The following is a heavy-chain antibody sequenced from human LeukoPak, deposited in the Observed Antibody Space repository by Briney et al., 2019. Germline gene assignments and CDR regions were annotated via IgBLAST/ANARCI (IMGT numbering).Heavy chain of an antibody. V-gene: IGHV3-23*01. CDR2: ITTSDGNT. CDR3: AKLTTS. D-gene: IGHD4-11*01. J-gene: IGHJ4*02. Sequence: GGSLRLSCAASGFTFSSYTMSWVRQAPGKGLEWVSTITTSDGNTYYADSVKGRFTVSRDNSNNTLYLQMNSLRAEDTAVYYCAKLTTSWGQGTLVTVSS. CDR1: GFTFSSYT.